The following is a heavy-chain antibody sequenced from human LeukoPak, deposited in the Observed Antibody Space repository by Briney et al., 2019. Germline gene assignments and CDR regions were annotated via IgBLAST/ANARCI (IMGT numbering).Heavy chain of an antibody. CDR3: ARHPLRTGDFDY. D-gene: IGHD3-10*02. Sequence: SETLSLTCTVSGGSIGSYYWTWIRQPPGKGLEWIGYIYYSGSTNYNPSLKSRVTISVDTSKNQFSLKLSSVTAADTAVYYCARHPLRTGDFDYWGQGTLVTVSS. CDR1: GGSIGSYY. J-gene: IGHJ4*02. CDR2: IYYSGST. V-gene: IGHV4-59*08.